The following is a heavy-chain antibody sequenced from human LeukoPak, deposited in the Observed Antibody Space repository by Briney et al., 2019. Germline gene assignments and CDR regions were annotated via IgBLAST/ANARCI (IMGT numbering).Heavy chain of an antibody. CDR3: AKDTPSGYYYGSGRLRIYYYYMDV. CDR2: ISSGSSYI. D-gene: IGHD3-10*01. J-gene: IGHJ6*03. V-gene: IGHV3-21*04. Sequence: GGSLRLSCAASGFTFSSYTMNWVRQAPGKGLEWVSIISSGSSYIHYADSVKGRFTISRDNAKNSLYLQMNSLRAEDTALYYCAKDTPSGYYYGSGRLRIYYYYMDVWGKGTTVTISS. CDR1: GFTFSSYT.